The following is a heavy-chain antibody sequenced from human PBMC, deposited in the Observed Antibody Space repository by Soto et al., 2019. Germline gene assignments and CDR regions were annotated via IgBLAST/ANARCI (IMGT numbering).Heavy chain of an antibody. V-gene: IGHV3-30*03. CDR3: ATDTSCPEA. J-gene: IGHJ5*02. D-gene: IGHD2-2*01. CDR2: ISFDGRNT. Sequence: GGSLRLSCAASGFIFSNFGMHWVRQAPGKGLEWVAIISFDGRNTYYADFVQGRFTISRDNLKNTLLLQMNSLTPDDTAVYYCATDTSCPEAWGQGTLVTVSS. CDR1: GFIFSNFG.